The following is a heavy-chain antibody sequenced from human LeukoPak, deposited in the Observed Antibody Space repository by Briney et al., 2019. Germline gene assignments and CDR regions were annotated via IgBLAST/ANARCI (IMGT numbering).Heavy chain of an antibody. CDR1: GFTFSDYY. CDR3: ARDRVHDYYYYYYMDV. J-gene: IGHJ6*03. V-gene: IGHV3-11*01. Sequence: GGSLRLSCAASGFTFSDYYMSWIRQAPGKGLEWVSYISSSGSTIYYADPVKGRFTISRDNAKNSLYLQMNSLRAEDTAVYYCARDRVHDYYYYYYMDVWGKGTTVTVSS. D-gene: IGHD1-1*01. CDR2: ISSSGSTI.